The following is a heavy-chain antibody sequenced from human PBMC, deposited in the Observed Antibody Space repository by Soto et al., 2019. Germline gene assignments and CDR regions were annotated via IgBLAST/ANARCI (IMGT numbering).Heavy chain of an antibody. CDR3: AKDEDCGGDCYPWVGY. V-gene: IGHV3-23*01. Sequence: GGSLRLSCAASGFTFSSYAMSWVRQAPGKGLEWVSAISGSGGSTYYADSVKGRFTISRDNSKSTLYLQMNSLRAEDTAVYYCAKDEDCGGDCYPWVGYWGQGTLVTVSP. CDR1: GFTFSSYA. J-gene: IGHJ4*02. D-gene: IGHD2-21*02. CDR2: ISGSGGST.